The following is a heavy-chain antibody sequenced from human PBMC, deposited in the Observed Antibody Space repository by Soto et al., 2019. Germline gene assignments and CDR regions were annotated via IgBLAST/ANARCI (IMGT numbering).Heavy chain of an antibody. CDR3: ARRSGSIYYYYGMDV. CDR1: GFTVSSNY. J-gene: IGHJ6*02. Sequence: GGSLRLSCAASGFTVSSNYMSWVRQAPGKGLEWVSVIYSGGSTYYADSVKGRFTISRDNSKNTLYLQMNSLRAEDTAVYYCARRSGSIYYYYGMDVWGQGTTVTVSS. D-gene: IGHD3-3*01. CDR2: IYSGGST. V-gene: IGHV3-66*01.